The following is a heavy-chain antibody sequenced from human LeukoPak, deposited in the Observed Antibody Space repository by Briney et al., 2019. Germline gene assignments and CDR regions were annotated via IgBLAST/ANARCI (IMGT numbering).Heavy chain of an antibody. D-gene: IGHD3-22*01. CDR3: ARVRYYYDSSGYYDPGYYGMDV. J-gene: IGHJ6*02. CDR1: GGTFSSYA. Sequence: ASVKVSCKASGGTFSSYAISWVRQAPGRGLEWMGGIIPIFGTANYAQKFQGRVTITADESTSTAYMELSSLRSEDTAVYYCARVRYYYDSSGYYDPGYYGMDVWGQGTTVTVSS. V-gene: IGHV1-69*01. CDR2: IIPIFGTA.